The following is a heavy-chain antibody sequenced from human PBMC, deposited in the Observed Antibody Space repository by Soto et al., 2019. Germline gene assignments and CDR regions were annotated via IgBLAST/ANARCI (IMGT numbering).Heavy chain of an antibody. CDR3: ARDGITGTDETYYFDY. J-gene: IGHJ4*02. V-gene: IGHV3-33*01. D-gene: IGHD1-20*01. CDR2: IWYDGSNK. Sequence: GGSLRLSCAASGFTFSSYGMHWVRQAPGKGLEWVAVIWYDGSNKYYADSVKGRFTISRDNSKNTLYLQMNSLRAEDTAVYYCARDGITGTDETYYFDYWGQGALVTVSS. CDR1: GFTFSSYG.